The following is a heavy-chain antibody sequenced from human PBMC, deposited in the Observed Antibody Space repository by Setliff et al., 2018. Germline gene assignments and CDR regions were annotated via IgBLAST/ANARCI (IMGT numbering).Heavy chain of an antibody. CDR1: GFSLNSFR. J-gene: IGHJ5*02. V-gene: IGHV3-21*01. D-gene: IGHD3-3*01. CDR3: ARDNTLFGVVITGSWFDP. Sequence: GASLKISCAASGFSLNSFRMTWIRQPPGKGLEWVSSISSTGDDIYYTDPVKGRFTISRDNAENSLYLQMNSLRVEDTAVYYCARDNTLFGVVITGSWFDPWGQGTLVTVSS. CDR2: ISSTGDDI.